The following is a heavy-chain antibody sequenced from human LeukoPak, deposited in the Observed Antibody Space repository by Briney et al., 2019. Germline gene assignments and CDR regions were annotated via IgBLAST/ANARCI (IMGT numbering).Heavy chain of an antibody. V-gene: IGHV4-59*01. CDR3: ARALTNYDILTGYYSRGFDY. Sequence: SETLSLTCTVSGGSISSYYWSWIRQPPGKGLEWIGYIYYSGSTNYNPSLKSRVTISVDTSKNQFSLKLSSVTAADTAVYYCARALTNYDILTGYYSRGFDYWGQGTLVTVSS. D-gene: IGHD3-9*01. CDR2: IYYSGST. J-gene: IGHJ4*02. CDR1: GGSISSYY.